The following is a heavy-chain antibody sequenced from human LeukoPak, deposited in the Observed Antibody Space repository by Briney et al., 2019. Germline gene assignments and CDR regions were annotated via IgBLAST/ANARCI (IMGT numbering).Heavy chain of an antibody. Sequence: GSLRLSCAASGFTFSSYSMNWVRQAPGKGLEWVSSISSSSSYIYYADSVKGRFTISRDNAKNSLYLQMNSLRAEDTAVYYCASSQESYYYMDVWGKGTTVTVSS. CDR3: ASSQESYYYMDV. V-gene: IGHV3-21*01. CDR1: GFTFSSYS. D-gene: IGHD6-6*01. J-gene: IGHJ6*03. CDR2: ISSSSSYI.